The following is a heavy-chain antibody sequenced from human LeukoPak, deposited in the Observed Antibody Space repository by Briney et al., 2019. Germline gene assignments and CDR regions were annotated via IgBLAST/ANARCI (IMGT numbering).Heavy chain of an antibody. D-gene: IGHD3-22*01. J-gene: IGHJ4*02. CDR1: GYTFTSYG. CDR3: ARDRWGYYDSSGYYPGY. Sequence: ASVKVSCKASGYTFTSYGISWVRQAPGQGLEWMGWISAYNGNTNYAQKLQGRVTMTTDTSTSTAYMELRSLRSDDTAVYYCARDRWGYYDSSGYYPGYWGQGTLVTVSS. V-gene: IGHV1-18*01. CDR2: ISAYNGNT.